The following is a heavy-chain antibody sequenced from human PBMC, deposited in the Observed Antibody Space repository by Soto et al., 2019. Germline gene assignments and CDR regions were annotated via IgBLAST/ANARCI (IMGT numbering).Heavy chain of an antibody. Sequence: QVRLEESGPGLVKPSETLSLICSVSGGSVNNANYFWNWIRHHPENGLEWIGYIYYSGSTRYNPSLQTRATLSIDTSKNQFSLRLKSVTVADTAVYFCARDADYGGSRGGMDVWGRGTTVTVSS. CDR2: IYYSGST. V-gene: IGHV4-31*03. D-gene: IGHD4-17*01. CDR1: GGSVNNANYF. J-gene: IGHJ6*02. CDR3: ARDADYGGSRGGMDV.